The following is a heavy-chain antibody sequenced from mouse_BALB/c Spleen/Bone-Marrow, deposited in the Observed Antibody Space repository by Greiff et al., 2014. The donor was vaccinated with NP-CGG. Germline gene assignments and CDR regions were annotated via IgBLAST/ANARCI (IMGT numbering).Heavy chain of an antibody. CDR2: IYPGDGDT. V-gene: IGHV1-82*01. D-gene: IGHD1-1*01. CDR1: GYAFSSSW. CDR3: AGSAYYGSSYGAVDY. J-gene: IGHJ4*01. Sequence: VQLQQSGPELVKPGASVKISCTGSGYAFSSSWMNWVKQRPGQGLEWIGRIYPGDGDTNSNGRFKGKATLTADKSSNTAYMQLSNLTSLDSAVYFCAGSAYYGSSYGAVDYWGQGTSVTVSS.